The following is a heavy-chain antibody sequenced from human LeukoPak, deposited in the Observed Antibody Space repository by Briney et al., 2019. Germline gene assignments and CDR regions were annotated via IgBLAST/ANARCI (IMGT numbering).Heavy chain of an antibody. Sequence: PGGTLRLSCAASGFTFSSYGMSWVRQAPGKGLEWVSVIYSGGSTYYADSVKGRFTISRDNSKNTLYLQMNSLRAEDTAVYYCASGALYDSGYFDYWGQGTLVTVSS. CDR1: GFTFSSYG. CDR3: ASGALYDSGYFDY. V-gene: IGHV3-53*01. J-gene: IGHJ4*02. D-gene: IGHD3-22*01. CDR2: IYSGGST.